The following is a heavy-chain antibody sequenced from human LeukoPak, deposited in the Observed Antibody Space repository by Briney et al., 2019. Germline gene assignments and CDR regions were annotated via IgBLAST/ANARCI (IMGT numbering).Heavy chain of an antibody. CDR2: MNPNSGGT. CDR1: GYTLTGYY. V-gene: IGHV1-2*02. D-gene: IGHD3-16*02. Sequence: ASAKVSCKASGYTLTGYYMHWVRQAPGQGLEWMGWMNPNSGGTKSAQKFQGRVTMTRDTSISTAYMELSRLTSDDTAMYYCARDKLGLGELSLYDQWGQGTLVTVSS. J-gene: IGHJ5*02. CDR3: ARDKLGLGELSLYDQ.